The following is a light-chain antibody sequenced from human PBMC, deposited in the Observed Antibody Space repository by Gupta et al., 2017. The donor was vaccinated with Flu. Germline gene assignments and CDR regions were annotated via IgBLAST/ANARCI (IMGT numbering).Light chain of an antibody. CDR3: HQVGSSPST. CDR1: QSVKNNY. V-gene: IGKV3-20*01. CDR2: GAS. Sequence: ATLYLSPGERATLACGASQSVKNNYLAWYQQKRGQPARLLIYGASTRATRMPDRFSGSGSWTAFTLIISRLEPEDFAVYFCHQVGSSPSTFGQGTNLEIK. J-gene: IGKJ2*01.